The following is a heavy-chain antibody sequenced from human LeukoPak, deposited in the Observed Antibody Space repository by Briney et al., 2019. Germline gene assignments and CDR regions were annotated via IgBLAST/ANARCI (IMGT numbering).Heavy chain of an antibody. D-gene: IGHD2-15*01. CDR3: ARVGHKYCSGGSCSYFDY. CDR2: IIPIFGTA. V-gene: IGHV1-69*13. J-gene: IGHJ4*02. CDR1: GGTFSSYA. Sequence: SVKVSCKASGGTFSSYAISWVRQAPGQGLEWMGGIIPIFGTANYAQKFQGRVTITADESTSTAYMELSSLRSEDTAVYYCARVGHKYCSGGSCSYFDYWGQGTLVTVSS.